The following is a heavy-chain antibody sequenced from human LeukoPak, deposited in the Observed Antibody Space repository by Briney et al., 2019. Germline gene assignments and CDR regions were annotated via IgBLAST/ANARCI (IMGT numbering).Heavy chain of an antibody. CDR1: GGSISSSSFY. D-gene: IGHD3-16*01. Sequence: SETLSLTCTVSGGSISSSSFYWGWIRQPPGKGLEWIGSIYYSGSTYYNPSLKSRVTISVDTSKNEFSLRLSSVTAADTAVYYCAHFRGGAFDFWGRGTMVTVSS. V-gene: IGHV4-39*01. CDR3: AHFRGGAFDF. CDR2: IYYSGST. J-gene: IGHJ3*01.